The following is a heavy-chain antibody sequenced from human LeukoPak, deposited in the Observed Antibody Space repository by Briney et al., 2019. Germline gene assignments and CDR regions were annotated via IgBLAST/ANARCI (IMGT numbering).Heavy chain of an antibody. CDR2: IIPIFGTA. V-gene: IGHV1-69*05. D-gene: IGHD3-22*01. J-gene: IGHJ4*02. CDR1: GGTFSGYA. Sequence: GASVKVSCKASGGTFSGYAISWVRQAPGQGLEWMGGIIPIFGTANYAQKFQGRVTITTDESTSTAYMELSSLRSEDTAVYYCAKDEGYDPSGNFLFHFNYWGQGTLVTVSS. CDR3: AKDEGYDPSGNFLFHFNY.